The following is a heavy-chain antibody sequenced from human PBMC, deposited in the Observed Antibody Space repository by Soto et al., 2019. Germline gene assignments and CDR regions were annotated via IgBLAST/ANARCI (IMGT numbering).Heavy chain of an antibody. CDR3: AKLPQYETLTGYLDYFDY. CDR2: VSGSGIST. V-gene: IGHV3-23*01. D-gene: IGHD3-9*01. CDR1: GFSFSSYA. Sequence: EVQLLESGGGLVQPGGSLRLSCAASGFSFSSYAMSWVRQAPGKGLEWVSSVSGSGISTYYADSVKGRFTISRDNSKNMXXLQMNSLRAEDTAVYFCAKLPQYETLTGYLDYFDYWGPGILVTVSS. J-gene: IGHJ4*02.